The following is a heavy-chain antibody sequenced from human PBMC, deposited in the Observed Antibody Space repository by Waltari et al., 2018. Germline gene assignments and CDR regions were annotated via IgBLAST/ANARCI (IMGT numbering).Heavy chain of an antibody. CDR1: GGSISSSSYY. Sequence: QVQLQESGPGLVKPSETLSLTCTVSGGSISSSSYYWGWIRQPPGKGLEWIGSIYYSGSTYYNPSLKSRVTISVDTSKNQFSLKLSSVTAADTAVYYCAREQQLAHDAFDIWGQGTMVTVSS. J-gene: IGHJ3*02. V-gene: IGHV4-39*07. CDR3: AREQQLAHDAFDI. CDR2: IYYSGST. D-gene: IGHD6-13*01.